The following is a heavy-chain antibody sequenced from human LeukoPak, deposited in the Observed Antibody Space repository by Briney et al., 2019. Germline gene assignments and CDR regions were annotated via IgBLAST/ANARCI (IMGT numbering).Heavy chain of an antibody. D-gene: IGHD3-10*01. J-gene: IGHJ4*02. Sequence: GGSLRLSCVGDGFTFSSYEMNWVRQAPGKGLEWVSYISSSGSPIYYADSVKGRFTISRDNAKNSLYLQMNSLRAEDTAVYYCARDGSFGRTSFDYWGQGTLVTVSS. CDR2: ISSSGSPI. V-gene: IGHV3-48*03. CDR1: GFTFSSYE. CDR3: ARDGSFGRTSFDY.